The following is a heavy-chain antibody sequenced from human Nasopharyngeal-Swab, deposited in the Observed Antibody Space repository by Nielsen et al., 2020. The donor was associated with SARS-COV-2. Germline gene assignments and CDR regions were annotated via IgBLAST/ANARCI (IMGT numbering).Heavy chain of an antibody. CDR3: ARQRLDVGDSFIDYYYYMDV. Sequence: SETLSLTCTVSGGSISSSSHYWGWIRQPPGKGLEGLGSIYYRGSTYYNPSLKSRVTISVDTSKNQFSLKLSSVTAADTAVYYCARQRLDVGDSFIDYYYYMDVWGKGTTVTVSS. J-gene: IGHJ6*03. V-gene: IGHV4-39*01. CDR1: GGSISSSSHY. D-gene: IGHD2-21*01. CDR2: IYYRGST.